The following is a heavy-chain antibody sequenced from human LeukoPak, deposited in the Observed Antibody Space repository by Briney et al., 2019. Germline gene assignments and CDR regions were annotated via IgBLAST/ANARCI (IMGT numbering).Heavy chain of an antibody. CDR3: ATSYYYGSGTHNDAFDI. J-gene: IGHJ3*02. CDR1: GYTFFSYW. V-gene: IGHV5-51*01. Sequence: GESLKISCKGSGYTFFSYWIAWVRQMPGGGLEWMGSIYPDESRTRYSPSFQGQVTFSVDESIITAYLQWNNLKASDTAMYFRATSYYYGSGTHNDAFDIWGQGTLVTVSS. D-gene: IGHD3-10*01. CDR2: IYPDESRT.